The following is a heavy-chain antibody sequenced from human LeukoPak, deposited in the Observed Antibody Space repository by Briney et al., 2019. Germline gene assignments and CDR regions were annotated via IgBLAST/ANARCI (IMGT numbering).Heavy chain of an antibody. CDR3: ARQRKYYYDSSGYYYDDY. D-gene: IGHD3-22*01. CDR1: GGSISGYY. V-gene: IGHV4-31*03. J-gene: IGHJ4*02. CDR2: IYYSGST. Sequence: PSETLSLTCTVSGGSISGYYWSWIRQHPGKGLEWIGYIYYSGSTYYNPSLKSRVTISVDTSKNQFSLKLSSVTAADTAVYYCARQRKYYYDSSGYYYDDYWGQGTLVTVSS.